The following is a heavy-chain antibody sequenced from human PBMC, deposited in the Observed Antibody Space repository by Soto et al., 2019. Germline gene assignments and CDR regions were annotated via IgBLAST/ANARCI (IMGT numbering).Heavy chain of an antibody. CDR1: GGSISNYY. V-gene: IGHV4-59*12. CDR2: IFYSGST. J-gene: IGHJ4*02. Sequence: SETLSLTCTVSGGSISNYYWTWIRQPPGKGLEWIGSIFYSGSTYYNPSLKSRVTISVDTSNNQFSLNLGSVTAADTAVYYCARGNIAAALVYWGQGTLVTVSS. CDR3: ARGNIAAALVY. D-gene: IGHD6-13*01.